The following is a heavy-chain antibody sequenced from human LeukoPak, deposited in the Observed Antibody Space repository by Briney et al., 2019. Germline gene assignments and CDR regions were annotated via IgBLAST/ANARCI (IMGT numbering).Heavy chain of an antibody. D-gene: IGHD6-13*01. CDR1: GFTFSSYA. CDR3: AKEGDSSSWYLSWFDP. J-gene: IGHJ5*02. CDR2: ISGSGGST. V-gene: IGHV3-23*01. Sequence: PGGSLRLSCAASGFTFSSYAMSWVRQAPGKGLEWVSAISGSGGSTYYADSVKGRFTISRDNSKNTPYLQMNSLRAEDTAVYYCAKEGDSSSWYLSWFDPWGQGTLVTVSS.